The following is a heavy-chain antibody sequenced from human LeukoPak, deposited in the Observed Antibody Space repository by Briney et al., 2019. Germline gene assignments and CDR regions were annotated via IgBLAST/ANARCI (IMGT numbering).Heavy chain of an antibody. CDR3: AYSDHFDN. CDR2: ISGSGGST. J-gene: IGHJ4*02. Sequence: GGSLRLSCAASGFTFSSYAMSWVRQAPGKGLEWVSAISGSGGSTYYADSVKGRFTISRDNAKNTLYLQMNSLTGEDTAVYYCAYSDHFDNWGQGTLVTVSS. V-gene: IGHV3-23*01. D-gene: IGHD4-17*01. CDR1: GFTFSSYA.